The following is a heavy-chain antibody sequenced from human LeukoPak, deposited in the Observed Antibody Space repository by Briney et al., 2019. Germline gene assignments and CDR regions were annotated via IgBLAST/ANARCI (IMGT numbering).Heavy chain of an antibody. CDR3: ARGTPYNWNAYYYYMDV. CDR2: IYYSGST. Sequence: PSETLSLTCTVSGGSISSGGYYWSWIRQHPGKGLEWIGYIYYSGSTNYNPSLKSRVTISVDTSKNQFSLKLSSVTAADTAVYYCARGTPYNWNAYYYYMDVWAKGTTVTVSS. V-gene: IGHV4-61*08. J-gene: IGHJ6*03. CDR1: GGSISSGGYY. D-gene: IGHD1-20*01.